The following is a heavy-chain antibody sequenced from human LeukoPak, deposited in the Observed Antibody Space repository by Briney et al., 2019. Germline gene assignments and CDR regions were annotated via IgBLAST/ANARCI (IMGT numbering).Heavy chain of an antibody. Sequence: SETLSLTCTVSGGSISSYYWSWIRQPPGKGLEWIGYIYYSGSTNYNPSLKSRVTISVDTSKNQFSLKLSSVTAADTAVYYCARRGGYTYVDVWGQGTTVTVSS. J-gene: IGHJ6*02. CDR3: ARRGGYTYVDV. V-gene: IGHV4-59*01. CDR2: IYYSGST. D-gene: IGHD5-18*01. CDR1: GGSISSYY.